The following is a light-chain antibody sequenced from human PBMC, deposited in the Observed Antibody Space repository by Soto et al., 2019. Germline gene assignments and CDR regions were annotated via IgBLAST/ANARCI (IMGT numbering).Light chain of an antibody. Sequence: EVVLTQSPAPLSLSPGERATLSCRASQSFRGLLAWYQQKPGQAPRLLIYDAYNRATGIPPRFSGSGSGTDFTLTISSLEPEDSAVYSGQPRHMWPITFGNGTRLESK. CDR2: DAY. V-gene: IGKV3-11*01. CDR3: QPRHMWPIT. CDR1: QSFRGL. J-gene: IGKJ5*01.